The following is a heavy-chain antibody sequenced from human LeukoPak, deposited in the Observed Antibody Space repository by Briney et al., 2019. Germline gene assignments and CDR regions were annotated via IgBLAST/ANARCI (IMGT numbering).Heavy chain of an antibody. CDR3: TTEYEAGSREWFAP. J-gene: IGHJ5*02. Sequence: PGVSPRLSCAASGFTFNYAWMSWVRQAPGKGLEWIGRIKSKSDGGTADYAAFVKGRFTISRDDSKNTLNLQMNSLKAEDTAIYYCTTEYEAGSREWFAPWGQGTLVVVSS. CDR1: GFTFNYAW. D-gene: IGHD3-10*01. CDR2: IKSKSDGGTA. V-gene: IGHV3-15*01.